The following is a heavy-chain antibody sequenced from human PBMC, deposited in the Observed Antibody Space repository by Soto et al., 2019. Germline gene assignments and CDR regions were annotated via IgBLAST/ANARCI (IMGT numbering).Heavy chain of an antibody. CDR2: IYPGDSDT. CDR1: GYSFTSYW. D-gene: IGHD5-18*01. CDR3: ARRRGGDTAIRYGMDV. J-gene: IGHJ6*02. V-gene: IGHV5-51*01. Sequence: PGESLKISCKGSGYSFTSYWIGWVRQMPGKGLEWMGIIYPGDSDTRYSPSFQGQVTISADRSISTAYLQWSSLKASDTAMYYCARRRGGDTAIRYGMDVWGQGTTVTVSS.